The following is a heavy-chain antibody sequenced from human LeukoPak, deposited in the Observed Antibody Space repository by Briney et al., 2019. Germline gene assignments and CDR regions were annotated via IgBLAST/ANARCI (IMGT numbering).Heavy chain of an antibody. V-gene: IGHV1-69*04. J-gene: IGHJ5*02. CDR2: IIPILGIA. CDR1: GGTFGSYT. CDR3: ARDVQYGSGSYYNPNRTS. Sequence: SVKVSCKASGGTFGSYTISWVRQAPGQGLEWMGRIIPILGIANYAQKFQGRVTITADKSTSTAYMELSSLRSEDTAVYYCARDVQYGSGSYYNPNRTSWGQGTLVTVSS. D-gene: IGHD3-10*01.